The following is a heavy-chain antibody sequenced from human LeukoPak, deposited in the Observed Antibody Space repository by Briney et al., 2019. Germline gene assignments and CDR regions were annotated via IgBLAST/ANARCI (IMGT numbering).Heavy chain of an antibody. CDR3: AKLKRRDILTGCFDY. Sequence: GGSLRLSCAASGFTFSSYAMSWVRQAPGKGLEWVSAISGSGGSTYYADSVKGRFTISRDNSKNTLYLQMNSLRAEDTAVYYCAKLKRRDILTGCFDYWGQGTLVTVSS. D-gene: IGHD3-9*01. J-gene: IGHJ4*02. V-gene: IGHV3-23*01. CDR1: GFTFSSYA. CDR2: ISGSGGST.